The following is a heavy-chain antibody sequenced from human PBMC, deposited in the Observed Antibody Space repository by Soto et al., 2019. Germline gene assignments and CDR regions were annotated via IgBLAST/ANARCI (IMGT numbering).Heavy chain of an antibody. Sequence: QVQLVESGGGVVQPGESLRLSCAASGFMFSNHGMHWVRQAPGKGLEWVAVIWSDGNNKYYADSVKGRFTISRDNSKNTVYLQMTSLRAEDTAVYYCVRGDNWNDEASDYWGQGTLFTVS. CDR2: IWSDGNNK. D-gene: IGHD1-1*01. V-gene: IGHV3-33*01. CDR3: VRGDNWNDEASDY. CDR1: GFMFSNHG. J-gene: IGHJ4*02.